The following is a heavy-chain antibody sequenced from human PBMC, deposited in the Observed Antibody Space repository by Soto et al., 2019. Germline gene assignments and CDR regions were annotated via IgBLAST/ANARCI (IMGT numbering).Heavy chain of an antibody. CDR3: ARAYTWGVAVAGM. CDR1: GYTFTSFD. CDR2: MNPNSGNT. J-gene: IGHJ4*02. D-gene: IGHD6-19*01. Sequence: QVQLVQSGAEVKKPGASVKVSCKASGYTFTSFDINWVRQATGQGLEWTGWMNPNSGNTGYAQKFQGRVTMTRNTSKSTAYMELSSLRSEDTAVYYCARAYTWGVAVAGMWGQGTLVTVSS. V-gene: IGHV1-8*01.